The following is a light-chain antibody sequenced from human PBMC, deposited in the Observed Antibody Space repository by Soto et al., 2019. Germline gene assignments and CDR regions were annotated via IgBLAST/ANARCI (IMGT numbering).Light chain of an antibody. Sequence: DMQMTQSPSSLSASVGDRVTLSCRASQGVSNYLTWYQHKLGKAPKLLIYDASNLDTGIPARFSGSGSGTEFSFTISSLQPEDFATYYCQQYSNCITFGQGTRLEIK. CDR3: QQYSNCIT. CDR1: QGVSNY. V-gene: IGKV1-33*01. J-gene: IGKJ5*01. CDR2: DAS.